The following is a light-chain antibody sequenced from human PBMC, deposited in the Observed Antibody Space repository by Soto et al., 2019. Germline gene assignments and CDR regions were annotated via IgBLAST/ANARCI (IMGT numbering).Light chain of an antibody. Sequence: QSVLTQPASMSGSPGQSITISCTGTRSDIGRYKYVSWYQHHPGTAPKLLIYDVSNRPSGVSNRFSGSKSGNTASLTISGLQAEDEADYYCSSYTSDKTLVFGGGTKLTVL. V-gene: IGLV2-14*03. CDR3: SSYTSDKTLV. J-gene: IGLJ2*01. CDR1: RSDIGRYKY. CDR2: DVS.